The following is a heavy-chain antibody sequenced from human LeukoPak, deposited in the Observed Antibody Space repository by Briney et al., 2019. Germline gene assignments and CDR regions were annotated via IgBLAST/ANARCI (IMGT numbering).Heavy chain of an antibody. V-gene: IGHV3-23*01. CDR3: XKXDLGAAPHY. D-gene: IGHD2-15*01. CDR1: GFTFNNYG. J-gene: IGHJ4*02. CDR2: ITASGDDS. Sequence: PGGSLRLSCEASGFTFNNYGMSWVRQSAGRRLEWVSAITASGDDSYYADSVKGRFTNSRDNSKNTLYLQMNSLRGDDTTVYYCXKXDLGAAPHYXGQGTLVSVSS.